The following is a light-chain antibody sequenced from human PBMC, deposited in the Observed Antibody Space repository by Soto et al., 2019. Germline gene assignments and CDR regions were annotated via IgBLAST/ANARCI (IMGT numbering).Light chain of an antibody. CDR1: QSISTW. CDR3: LRYHSYSRP. Sequence: IQMTQSPSTLSASVGDRVTITCRASQSISTWLACYQQRSGKAPQLLISDASGLESGVPSRFSGGVSGTEFSLTISSLEPDDFPTYFFLRYHSYSRPFGPGNRV. CDR2: DAS. J-gene: IGKJ1*01. V-gene: IGKV1-5*01.